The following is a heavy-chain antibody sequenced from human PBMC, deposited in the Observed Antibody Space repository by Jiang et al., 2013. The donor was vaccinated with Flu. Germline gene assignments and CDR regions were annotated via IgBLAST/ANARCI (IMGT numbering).Heavy chain of an antibody. D-gene: IGHD2-2*01. CDR1: GDSVSSNSAA. V-gene: IGHV6-1*01. J-gene: IGHJ5*02. Sequence: SQTLSLTCAISGDSVSSNSAAWNWIRQSPSRGLEWLGRTYYRSKWYNDYAVSVKSRITINPDTSKNQFSLQLNSVTPEDTAVYYCARERPKRGYCSSTSCKPFDPWGQGTLVTVSS. CDR2: TYYRSKWYN. CDR3: ARERPKRGYCSSTSCKPFDP.